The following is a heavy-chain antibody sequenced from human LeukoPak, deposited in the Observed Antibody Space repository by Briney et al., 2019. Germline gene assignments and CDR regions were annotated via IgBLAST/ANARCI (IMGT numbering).Heavy chain of an antibody. CDR2: INSGGDMI. CDR1: GFSFSDNF. J-gene: IGHJ5*02. CDR3: ARGAYGWTFNP. D-gene: IGHD3-10*01. Sequence: GGSLRLSCTASGFSFSDNFMGWIRQTPGKGLQWVSYINSGGDMIYYSDAVKGRFSISRDNSKRSLYLQMNRLRVDDTAVYSCARGAYGWTFNPWGQGTLVSVSS. V-gene: IGHV3-11*01.